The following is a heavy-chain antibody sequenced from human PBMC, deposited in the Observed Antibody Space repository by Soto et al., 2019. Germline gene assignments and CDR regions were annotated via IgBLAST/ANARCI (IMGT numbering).Heavy chain of an antibody. CDR1: GGSISTGTYY. D-gene: IGHD3-16*01. CDR2: IYAGGST. Sequence: SETLSLTCTVSGGSISTGTYYWGWVRQPPGKGLEWIGCIYAGGSTYYNPSLKSRVTISVDTSKNQFSLKLSSVTAADTAVYYCARVTEGWFDPWGQGTLVTVSS. J-gene: IGHJ5*02. V-gene: IGHV4-39*07. CDR3: ARVTEGWFDP.